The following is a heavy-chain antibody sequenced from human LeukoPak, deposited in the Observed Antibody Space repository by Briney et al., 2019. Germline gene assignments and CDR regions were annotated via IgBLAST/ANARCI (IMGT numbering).Heavy chain of an antibody. CDR3: ARERGPPSSPLYDY. CDR2: ISAYNGNT. V-gene: IGHV1-18*01. CDR1: GYTFTSYG. Sequence: ASVRVSCKASGYTFTSYGISWVRQAPGQGLEWMGWISAYNGNTNYAQKLQGRVTMTTDTSTSTAYMELRSLRSDDTAVYYCARERGPPSSPLYDYWGQGTLVTVSS. D-gene: IGHD2-15*01. J-gene: IGHJ4*02.